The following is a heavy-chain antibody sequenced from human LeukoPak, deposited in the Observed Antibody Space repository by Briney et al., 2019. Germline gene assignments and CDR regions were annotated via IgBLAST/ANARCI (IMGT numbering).Heavy chain of an antibody. CDR1: GDAITSDKYC. V-gene: IGHV4-39*01. Sequence: PSETLSLTCTVSGDAITSDKYCWGWIRQPPGKGLEWIGNIHHSGSTYYSPSLKSRVTISVDTSKNQFSLRLNSVTAADTAVYYCARHYGPWGQGTLVTVSS. J-gene: IGHJ5*02. CDR3: ARHYGP. CDR2: IHHSGST. D-gene: IGHD3-10*01.